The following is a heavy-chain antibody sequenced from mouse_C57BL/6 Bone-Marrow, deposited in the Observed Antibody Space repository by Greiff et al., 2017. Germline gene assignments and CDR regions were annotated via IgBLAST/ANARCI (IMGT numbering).Heavy chain of an antibody. D-gene: IGHD2-3*01. V-gene: IGHV14-4*01. CDR2: IDPENGDT. CDR1: GFNIKADY. Sequence: EVQLQQSGAELVRPGASVKLSCTASGFNIKADYMHWVKQRPEQGLEWIGWIDPENGDTEYASKFQGKATITADTSSNTAYLQLRSLTSEDTAVYDCTTGWLLPDYYAMDYWGQGTSVTVSS. J-gene: IGHJ4*01. CDR3: TTGWLLPDYYAMDY.